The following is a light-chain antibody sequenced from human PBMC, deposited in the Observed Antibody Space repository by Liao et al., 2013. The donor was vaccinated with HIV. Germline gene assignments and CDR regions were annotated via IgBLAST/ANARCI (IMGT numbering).Light chain of an antibody. CDR1: ELGDRY. CDR3: QAWDSSTVV. Sequence: SYELTQPPSVSVSPGQTASLTCSGDELGDRYVSWYQQKPGQSPVLVIYQDNRRPSGLYERFSGSNSGSTATLTIRGTQAMDEADYYCQAWDSSTVVFGGGTKLTVL. CDR2: QDN. V-gene: IGLV3-1*01. J-gene: IGLJ2*01.